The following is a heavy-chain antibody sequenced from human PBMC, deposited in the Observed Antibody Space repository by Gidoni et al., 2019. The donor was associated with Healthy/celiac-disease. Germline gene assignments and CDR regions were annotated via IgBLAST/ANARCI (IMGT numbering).Heavy chain of an antibody. J-gene: IGHJ3*02. V-gene: IGHV5-51*03. CDR3: ASRDYGDYGGGAFDI. D-gene: IGHD4-17*01. CDR2: IYPGDSDT. CDR1: GYSFTSYW. Sequence: EVQLVQSGAEVKKPRESLKISCKGSGYSFTSYWIGWVRQMPGKGLEWMGIIYPGDSDTRYSPSFQGPVTISADKSISTAHLQLSSLKASDTAMYYRASRDYGDYGGGAFDIWGQGTMVTVSS.